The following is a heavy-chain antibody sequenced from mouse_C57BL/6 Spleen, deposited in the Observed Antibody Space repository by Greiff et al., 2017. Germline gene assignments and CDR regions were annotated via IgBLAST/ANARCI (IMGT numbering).Heavy chain of an antibody. J-gene: IGHJ4*01. CDR2: INPSSGYT. Sequence: VQLQQSGAELARPGASVKLSCKASGYTFTSYTMHWVKQRPGQGLEWIGYINPSSGYTKYNQKFKDKATLTADKSSSTAYMQLSSLTSEDSAVYYCARSESAAGSSYYAMDYWGQGTSVTVSS. V-gene: IGHV1-4*01. D-gene: IGHD1-1*01. CDR1: GYTFTSYT. CDR3: ARSESAAGSSYYAMDY.